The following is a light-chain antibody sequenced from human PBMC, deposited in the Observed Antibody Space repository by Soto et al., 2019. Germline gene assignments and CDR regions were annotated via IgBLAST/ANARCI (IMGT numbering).Light chain of an antibody. CDR2: GAS. CDR1: QSFNSIY. J-gene: IGKJ1*01. V-gene: IGKV3-20*01. CDR3: HQYDSWT. Sequence: EMVLTQSPGTLSLPPEERDTLSCRASQSFNSIYLAWYQKKPGQAPRLLIYGASSRATGIPDRFSGSGSGTDFTLTISRLEPEDFAVYYCHQYDSWTFGQGTKVDIK.